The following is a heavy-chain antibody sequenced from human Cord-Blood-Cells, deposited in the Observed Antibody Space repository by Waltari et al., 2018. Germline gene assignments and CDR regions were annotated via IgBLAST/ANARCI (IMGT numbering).Heavy chain of an antibody. CDR3: ARAPYCSGGSCYYYYYYGMDV. D-gene: IGHD2-15*01. J-gene: IGHJ6*02. V-gene: IGHV1-69*12. Sequence: QVQLVQSGAEVKQPWSSAKVSCKASGGTFSSYAITWVRQAPGQWLQWMGGIIPIFGAANYAQKFQGRVTITADESTSTAYMELSSLRSEDTAVYYCARAPYCSGGSCYYYYYYGMDVWGQGTTVTVSS. CDR2: IIPIFGAA. CDR1: GGTFSSYA.